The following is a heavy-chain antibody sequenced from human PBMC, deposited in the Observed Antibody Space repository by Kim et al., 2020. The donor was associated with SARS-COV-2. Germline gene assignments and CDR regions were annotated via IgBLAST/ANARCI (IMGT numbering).Heavy chain of an antibody. CDR2: IYSDGRT. J-gene: IGHJ4*02. D-gene: IGHD6-19*01. Sequence: GGSLRLSCAASGFTVTGNYMSWVRQAPGKGLEWVSVIYSDGRTYYADSVKARFTISRDNSKNMLYLQMISLRAEDTAVYYCAKDGCGSGWCNAVWGQGTLVTVSS. CDR3: AKDGCGSGWCNAV. CDR1: GFTVTGNY. V-gene: IGHV3-53*01.